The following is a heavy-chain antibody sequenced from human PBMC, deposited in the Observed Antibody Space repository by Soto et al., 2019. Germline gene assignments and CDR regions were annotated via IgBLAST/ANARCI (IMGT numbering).Heavy chain of an antibody. Sequence: RLSCTASGFTFTSYGMGWVRQAPGKGLQWVSTIRGDGGQTHYTDSVKGRFSISRDNSKNTVYLQMDSLRAEDTAMYFCARDVGLDSGDFFAYWGQGTQVTVSS. CDR3: ARDVGLDSGDFFAY. CDR2: IRGDGGQT. CDR1: GFTFTSYG. J-gene: IGHJ4*02. D-gene: IGHD4-17*01. V-gene: IGHV3-23*01.